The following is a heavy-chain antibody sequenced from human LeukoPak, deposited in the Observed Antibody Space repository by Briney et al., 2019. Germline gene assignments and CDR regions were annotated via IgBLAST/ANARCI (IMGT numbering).Heavy chain of an antibody. CDR2: IYTSGST. CDR3: ARERPAPWYFDL. J-gene: IGHJ2*01. V-gene: IGHV4-61*02. D-gene: IGHD6-25*01. CDR1: GGSISSGSYY. Sequence: PSETLSLTCTVSGGSISSGSYYWSWIRQPAGKGLEWIGRIYTSGSTNYNPSLKSRVTISVDTSKNQFSLKVSSVTATDTAVYYCARERPAPWYFDLWGRGTLVTVSS.